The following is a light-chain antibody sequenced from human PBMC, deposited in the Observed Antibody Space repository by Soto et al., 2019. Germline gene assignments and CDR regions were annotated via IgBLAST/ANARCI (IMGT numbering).Light chain of an antibody. J-gene: IGKJ2*01. Sequence: EIVLTQSPGTLSLSPGARATLSCRASQSVSSRYLAWYQQKPGQAPRLLIYGASSRATGVPDRFSGSGSGTDFTLTISRLEPKDFAVYYCHQYGSTPLYTFGQGTKLEIK. CDR2: GAS. CDR3: HQYGSTPLYT. V-gene: IGKV3-20*01. CDR1: QSVSSRY.